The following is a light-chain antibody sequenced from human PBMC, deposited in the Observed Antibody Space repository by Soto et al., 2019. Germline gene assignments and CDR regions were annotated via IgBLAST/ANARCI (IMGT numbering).Light chain of an antibody. CDR2: KAS. V-gene: IGKV1-5*03. CDR3: QQYFTYSRT. Sequence: DIQMTRSPSTLSASVGDRVTITCRASQTIDSWLAWYQQRPGKPPNLLIYKASTLASGVPSRFSGSGSGTEFTLTISSLQPDDFASYYCQQYFTYSRTFGQGTKV. CDR1: QTIDSW. J-gene: IGKJ1*01.